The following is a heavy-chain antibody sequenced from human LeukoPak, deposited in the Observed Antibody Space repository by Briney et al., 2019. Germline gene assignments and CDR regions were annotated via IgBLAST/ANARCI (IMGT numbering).Heavy chain of an antibody. V-gene: IGHV1-69*05. CDR1: GGTFSSYA. D-gene: IGHD2-2*02. Sequence: SVRVSCKASGGTFSSYAISWVRQAPGQGLEWMGGIIPIFGTANYAQKFQGRVTITTDESTSTAYMELSSLRSEDTAVYYCARTGRLYCSSTSCYTALGAFDIWGQGTMVTVSS. J-gene: IGHJ3*02. CDR3: ARTGRLYCSSTSCYTALGAFDI. CDR2: IIPIFGTA.